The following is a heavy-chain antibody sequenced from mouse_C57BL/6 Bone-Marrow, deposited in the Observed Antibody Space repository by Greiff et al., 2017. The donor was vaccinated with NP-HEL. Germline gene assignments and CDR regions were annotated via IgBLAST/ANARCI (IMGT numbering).Heavy chain of an antibody. J-gene: IGHJ4*01. V-gene: IGHV1-59*01. CDR3: ASPFYARDY. CDR2: IDPSDSYT. Sequence: QVQLQQPGAELVRPGTSVKLSCKASGYTFTSYWMHWVKQRPGQGLEWIGVIDPSDSYTNYNQKFKGKATLTVDTSSSTAYMQLSSLTSEDSAVYYCASPFYARDYWGQGTSVTVSS. CDR1: GYTFTSYW.